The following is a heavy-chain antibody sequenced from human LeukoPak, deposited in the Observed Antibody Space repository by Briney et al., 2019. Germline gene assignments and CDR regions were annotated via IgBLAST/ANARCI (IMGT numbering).Heavy chain of an antibody. J-gene: IGHJ4*02. CDR3: GKASSGYYSAILH. V-gene: IGHV3-9*01. Sequence: PGGSLRLSCAASGFTFEDYSMHWVRQAPGKGLEWVSGISWNSGNIGYADSVKGRFTISRDNAKNSLYLQMDSLRAEDTASYYCGKASSGYYSAILHWGQGTLVTVSS. CDR2: ISWNSGNI. D-gene: IGHD3-22*01. CDR1: GFTFEDYS.